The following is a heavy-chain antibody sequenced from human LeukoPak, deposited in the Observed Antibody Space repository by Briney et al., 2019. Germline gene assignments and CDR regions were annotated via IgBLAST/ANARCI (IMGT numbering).Heavy chain of an antibody. CDR1: GGSISIYY. V-gene: IGHV4-59*01. CDR3: ARYVPLRSGYSYYFDY. D-gene: IGHD3-22*01. J-gene: IGHJ4*02. CDR2: IYYSGST. Sequence: PSETLSLTCTVSGGSISIYYWSWIRQPPGKGLEWIGYIYYSGSTNYNPSLKSRVTISVDTSKNQFSLKLSSVTAADTAVYYCARYVPLRSGYSYYFDYWGQGTLVTVSS.